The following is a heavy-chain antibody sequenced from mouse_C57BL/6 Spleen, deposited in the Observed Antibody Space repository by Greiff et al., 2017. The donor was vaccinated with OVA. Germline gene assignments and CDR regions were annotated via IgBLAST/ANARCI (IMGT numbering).Heavy chain of an antibody. Sequence: QVQLKQPGAELVRPGSSVKLSCKASGYTFTSYWMHWVKQRPIQGLEWIGNIDPSDSETHYNQKFKDKATLTVDKSSSTAYMQLSSLTSEDSAVYYCARSLITTVVADFDYWGQGTTLTVSS. D-gene: IGHD1-1*01. J-gene: IGHJ2*01. CDR3: ARSLITTVVADFDY. CDR2: IDPSDSET. CDR1: GYTFTSYW. V-gene: IGHV1-52*01.